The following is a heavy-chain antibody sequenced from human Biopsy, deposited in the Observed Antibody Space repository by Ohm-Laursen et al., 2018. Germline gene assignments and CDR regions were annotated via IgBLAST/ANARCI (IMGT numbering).Heavy chain of an antibody. V-gene: IGHV1-69*06. D-gene: IGHD3-9*01. CDR3: ATKLTGYFHH. J-gene: IGHJ1*01. CDR1: EGTFSNYG. Sequence: SSVKVSCKAPEGTFSNYGVNWVRQAPGQGLEWLGGNIPILGTGNYAQKFQDRVTVAADTSTSTATMELRGLRSDDTAVYYCATKLTGYFHHWGQGTLVIVSS. CDR2: NIPILGTG.